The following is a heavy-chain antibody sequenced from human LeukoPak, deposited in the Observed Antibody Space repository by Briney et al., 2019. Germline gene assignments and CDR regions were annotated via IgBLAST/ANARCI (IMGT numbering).Heavy chain of an antibody. CDR2: ISAYNGNT. CDR1: GYTFTSYG. J-gene: IGHJ4*02. V-gene: IGHV1-18*01. Sequence: ASVKVSCKASGYTFTSYGISWVRQAPGQGLEWMGWISAYNGNTNYAQKLQGRVTMTTDTSTSTAYMELRSLRSDDTAVYYCARDRSIAAAGDFDCWGQGTLVTVSS. CDR3: ARDRSIAAAGDFDC. D-gene: IGHD6-13*01.